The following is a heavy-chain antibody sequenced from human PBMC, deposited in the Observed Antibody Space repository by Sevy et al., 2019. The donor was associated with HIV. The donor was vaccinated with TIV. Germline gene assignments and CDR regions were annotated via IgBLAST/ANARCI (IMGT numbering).Heavy chain of an antibody. CDR2: INRDGSST. V-gene: IGHV3-74*01. Sequence: GGSLRLSCAASGFTFRSDWMHWVRQAPGKGLVWVSRINRDGSSTAYADSVKGRFTISRDNAKNTLYLQMNSLRAEDTSVYYCLSEGAEWFDPWGQGTLVTVS. CDR1: GFTFRSDW. J-gene: IGHJ5*02. CDR3: LSEGAEWFDP. D-gene: IGHD3-16*01.